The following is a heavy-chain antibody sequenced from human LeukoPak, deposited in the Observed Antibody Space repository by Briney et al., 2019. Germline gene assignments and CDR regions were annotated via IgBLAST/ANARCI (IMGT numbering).Heavy chain of an antibody. D-gene: IGHD2-15*01. CDR2: VFYTGDT. CDR3: ARHPFATPFDH. J-gene: IGHJ4*02. CDR1: GGSISSSFY. Sequence: SETLSLTCTVSGGSISSSFYWSWIRQPLGKGLEWIGYVFYTGDTNSNPSLKSRVTMSLDTSKNQLSLRLTSVTAADTAVYYCARHPFATPFDHWGRGTLVTVSS. V-gene: IGHV4-59*08.